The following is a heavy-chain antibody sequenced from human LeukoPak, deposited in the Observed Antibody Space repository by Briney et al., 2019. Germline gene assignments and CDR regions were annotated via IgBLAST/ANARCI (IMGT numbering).Heavy chain of an antibody. CDR1: GDSVSSNSAA. D-gene: IGHD3-22*01. V-gene: IGHV6-1*01. CDR3: AKGKYYYDSSGYYYVFLYFDY. J-gene: IGHJ4*02. Sequence: SQTLSLTCAISGDSVSSNSAAWNWIRQSPSRGLEWLGRTYYRSKWSNDYAVSVKSRITINPDTSKNQFSLQLNSVTPEDTAVYYCAKGKYYYDSSGYYYVFLYFDYWGQGTLVTVSS. CDR2: TYYRSKWSN.